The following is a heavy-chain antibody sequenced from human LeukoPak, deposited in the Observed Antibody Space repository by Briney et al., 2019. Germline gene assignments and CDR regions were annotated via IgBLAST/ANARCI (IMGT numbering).Heavy chain of an antibody. V-gene: IGHV3-23*01. Sequence: GGSLRLSCAASGFTFSSYAMSWVRQAPGKGLEWVSAISGSGGSTYYADSVKGRFTISRDNSKNTLYLQMNSLRAEDTAVYYCARTKYSYGSSAEYFQHWGQGTLVTVSS. CDR1: GFTFSSYA. D-gene: IGHD5-18*01. CDR2: ISGSGGST. CDR3: ARTKYSYGSSAEYFQH. J-gene: IGHJ1*01.